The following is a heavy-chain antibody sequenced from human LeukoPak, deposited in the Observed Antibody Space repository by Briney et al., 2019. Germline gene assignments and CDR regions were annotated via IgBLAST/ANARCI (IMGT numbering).Heavy chain of an antibody. J-gene: IGHJ3*02. Sequence: SETLSLTCAVSGGSISSNSYYWGWLRQPPGKGLEWIGSIYYSGSTYYNPSLKSRVTISVDTSKNQFSLKLSSVTAADTAVYYCARVSTMIVVVIGDAFDIWGQGTMVTVSS. D-gene: IGHD3-22*01. V-gene: IGHV4-39*07. CDR2: IYYSGST. CDR3: ARVSTMIVVVIGDAFDI. CDR1: GGSISSNSYY.